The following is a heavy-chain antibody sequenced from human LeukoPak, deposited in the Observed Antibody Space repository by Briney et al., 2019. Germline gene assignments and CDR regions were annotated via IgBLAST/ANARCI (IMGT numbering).Heavy chain of an antibody. Sequence: PGGSLRLSCSASGFTFSSYAMHWVRQAPGKGLEYVSAISTNGGGTYYADSVTGRFTISRDNSKNTLYLQMSSLRPEDTAVYYCVKDRGTGVFDYWGQGTLVTVSS. CDR3: VKDRGTGVFDY. CDR1: GFTFSSYA. CDR2: ISTNGGGT. J-gene: IGHJ4*02. V-gene: IGHV3-64D*09. D-gene: IGHD4-23*01.